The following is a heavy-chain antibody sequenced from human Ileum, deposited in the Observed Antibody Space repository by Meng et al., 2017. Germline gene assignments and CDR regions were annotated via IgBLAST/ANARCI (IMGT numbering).Heavy chain of an antibody. CDR1: GFTFDDFG. CDR3: ARGSSITMSDLRS. V-gene: IGHV3-20*03. J-gene: IGHJ5*02. Sequence: GESLKISFAASGFTFDDFGMSWVRQSPGKGLELVASINWKGSSTGYADSVKGRFSISRDNAKNSLFLQMYSLRAEDTAFYYCARGSSITMSDLRSWGQGTLVTVSS. D-gene: IGHD3-22*01. CDR2: INWKGSST.